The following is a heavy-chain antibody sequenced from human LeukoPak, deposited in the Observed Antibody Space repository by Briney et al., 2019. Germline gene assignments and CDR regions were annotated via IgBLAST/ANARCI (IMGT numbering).Heavy chain of an antibody. Sequence: ESGGSLRLSCAASGFTFSSYGMHWVRQAPGKGLERVAVIWYDGSNKYYADSVKGRFTISRDNSKNTLYLQMNSLRAEDTAVYYCAKDELAAADSWGQGTLVTVSS. CDR3: AKDELAAADS. CDR2: IWYDGSNK. J-gene: IGHJ4*02. V-gene: IGHV3-33*06. CDR1: GFTFSSYG. D-gene: IGHD6-13*01.